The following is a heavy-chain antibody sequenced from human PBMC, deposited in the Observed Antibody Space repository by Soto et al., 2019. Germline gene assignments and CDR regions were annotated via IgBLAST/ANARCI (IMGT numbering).Heavy chain of an antibody. V-gene: IGHV1-18*04. CDR3: ARVADYGCNADAFDI. Sequence: GASVKVSCKASGYTFTSYGISWVRQAPGQGLEWMGWISAYNGNTNYAQKLQGRVTTTTDTSTSTAYMELRSLRSDDTAVYYCARVADYGCNADAFDIWGQGTMVTVSS. CDR1: GYTFTSYG. J-gene: IGHJ3*02. CDR2: ISAYNGNT. D-gene: IGHD4-17*01.